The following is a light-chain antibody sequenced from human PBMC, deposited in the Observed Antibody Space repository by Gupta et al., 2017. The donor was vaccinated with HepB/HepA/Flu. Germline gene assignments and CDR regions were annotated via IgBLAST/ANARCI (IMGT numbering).Light chain of an antibody. CDR2: RNN. Sequence: QAGLTQPPSVSKDLRQTATITCTGNNNNVGNQGAAWLQPPHGHPPKLLSYRNNRPPSGISARFSASRSATTVSLTITEVQAEDEADYYCSAWDSSLGAWVFGGGTKLTVL. CDR1: NNNVGNQG. J-gene: IGLJ3*02. CDR3: SAWDSSLGAWV. V-gene: IGLV10-54*04.